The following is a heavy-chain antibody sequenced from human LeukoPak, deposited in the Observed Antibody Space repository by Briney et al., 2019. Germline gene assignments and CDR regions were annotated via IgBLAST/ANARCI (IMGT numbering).Heavy chain of an antibody. Sequence: GASVKVSCTASGYTFSSYAMNWVRQAPGQGLEWLGWMSPNSGDTGYAQKFQGRVTMTSDSSISTAYMELSSLRSEDTAIYYCVRTPPNWGFDYWGQGTLVTVSS. CDR2: MSPNSGDT. CDR1: GYTFSSYA. D-gene: IGHD7-27*01. CDR3: VRTPPNWGFDY. V-gene: IGHV1-8*02. J-gene: IGHJ4*02.